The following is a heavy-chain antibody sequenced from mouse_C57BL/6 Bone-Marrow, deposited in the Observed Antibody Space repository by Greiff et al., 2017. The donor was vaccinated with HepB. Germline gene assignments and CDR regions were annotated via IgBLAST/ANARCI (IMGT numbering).Heavy chain of an antibody. J-gene: IGHJ1*03. V-gene: IGHV2-2*01. CDR3: ARNLGYYGSRYFDV. D-gene: IGHD1-1*01. CDR2: IWSGGST. CDR1: GFSLTSYG. Sequence: VQRVESGPGLVQPSQSLSITCTVSGFSLTSYGVHWVRQSPGKGLEWLGVIWSGGSTDYNAAFISRLSISKDNSKSQVFFKMNSLQADDTAIYYCARNLGYYGSRYFDVWGTGTTVTVSS.